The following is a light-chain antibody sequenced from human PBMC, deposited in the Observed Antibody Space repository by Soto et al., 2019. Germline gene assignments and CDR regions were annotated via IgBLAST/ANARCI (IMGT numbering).Light chain of an antibody. CDR2: RAS. V-gene: IGKV3-15*01. J-gene: IGKJ1*01. CDR3: QQYNNWPTWT. CDR1: QSVNSN. Sequence: EIVLTQSPGTLSLSPGERATLSCRASQSVNSNLAWYQQKPGQAPRLLIYRASTRATGIPARFSGSGSGTELTLTISSLQSEDFAVYYCQQYNNWPTWTFGQGTKVDIK.